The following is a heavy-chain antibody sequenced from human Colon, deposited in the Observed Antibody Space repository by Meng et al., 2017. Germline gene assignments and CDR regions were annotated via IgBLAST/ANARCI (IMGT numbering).Heavy chain of an antibody. CDR1: NYTFTNYG. CDR2: VSAYNGNT. J-gene: IGHJ4*02. V-gene: IGHV1-18*01. CDR3: ARGRYYDILTGYYKGRHFDY. Sequence: ASVKVSCKASNYTFTNYGITWVRQAPGQGLEWMGWVSAYNGNTNYAPKFLGRVTMTTETSTNTAYMELRSLRSDDSAVYYCARGRYYDILTGYYKGRHFDYWGQGTLVTVSS. D-gene: IGHD3-9*01.